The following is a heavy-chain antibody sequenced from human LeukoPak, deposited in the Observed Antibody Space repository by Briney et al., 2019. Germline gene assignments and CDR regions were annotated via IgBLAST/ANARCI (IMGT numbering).Heavy chain of an antibody. J-gene: IGHJ4*02. CDR2: IYTSGSA. CDR1: GDSISSGSYY. V-gene: IGHV4-61*02. Sequence: SETLSLTCTVSGDSISSGSYYWSWIRQPAGKGLEWIGRIYTSGSANYNPSLKSRVTISVDTSKNQFSLKLSSVTAADTAVYYCARGGGYRNGYGYWGQGTLVTVSS. CDR3: ARGGGYRNGYGY. D-gene: IGHD5-18*01.